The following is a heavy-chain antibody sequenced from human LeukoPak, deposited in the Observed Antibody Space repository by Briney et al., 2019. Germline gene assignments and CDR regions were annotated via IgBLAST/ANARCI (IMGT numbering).Heavy chain of an antibody. CDR2: ISYDGSNK. V-gene: IGHV3-30*03. J-gene: IGHJ4*02. CDR3: ARDLGGAYCSSTSCPWDY. D-gene: IGHD2-2*01. CDR1: GLNFSSSS. Sequence: GGSLRLSCAASGLNFSSSSMNWVRQAPGKGLEWVAVISYDGSNKYYADSVKGRFTISRDNSKNSLYLQMNSLRAEDTAVYYCARDLGGAYCSSTSCPWDYWGQGTLVTVSS.